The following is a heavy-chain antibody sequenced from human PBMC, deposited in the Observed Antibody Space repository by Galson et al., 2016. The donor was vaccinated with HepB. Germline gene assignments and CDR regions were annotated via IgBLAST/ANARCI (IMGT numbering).Heavy chain of an antibody. CDR1: GCAFSSYC. V-gene: IGHV1-46*01. J-gene: IGHJ4*02. D-gene: IGHD1-1*01. CDR2: INPSGGDT. Sequence: SVKVSCKASGCAFSSYCMHWVRQAPGQGLEWMGIINPSGGDTSNAEKFKGRVTMTRDTSTSTLYMELSSPRSEDTAVYYCARGPTINDDTTGYYFDYWGQGILVTVSS. CDR3: ARGPTINDDTTGYYFDY.